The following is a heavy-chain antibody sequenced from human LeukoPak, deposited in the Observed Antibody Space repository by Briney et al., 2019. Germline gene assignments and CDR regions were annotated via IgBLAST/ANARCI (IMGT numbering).Heavy chain of an antibody. CDR1: GFTFSSYS. Sequence: GGSLRLSCAASGFTFSSYSMNWVRQAPGKGLEWVSSISSSSSYIYYADSVKGRFTISRDNAKNSLYLQMNSLRAEDTAVYYCARDTDPIQPLDYWGQGTLVTVSS. CDR2: ISSSSSYI. D-gene: IGHD5-18*01. CDR3: ARDTDPIQPLDY. V-gene: IGHV3-21*01. J-gene: IGHJ4*02.